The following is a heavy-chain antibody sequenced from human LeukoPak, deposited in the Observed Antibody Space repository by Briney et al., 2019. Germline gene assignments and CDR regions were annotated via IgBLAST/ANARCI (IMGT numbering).Heavy chain of an antibody. CDR2: LNDDGTTI. Sequence: GGSLRLSCAASGFTFGSYWMHWFRQPPGKGLVWVSRLNDDGTTITYADTVKGRFTISRDNAKNRLYLQMNSLRVEDTAVYYCARSITGNAFDIWGQGTLVIVSS. D-gene: IGHD1-20*01. J-gene: IGHJ3*02. V-gene: IGHV3-74*01. CDR1: GFTFGSYW. CDR3: ARSITGNAFDI.